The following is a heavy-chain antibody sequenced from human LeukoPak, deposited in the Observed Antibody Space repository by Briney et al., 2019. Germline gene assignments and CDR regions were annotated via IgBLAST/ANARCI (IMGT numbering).Heavy chain of an antibody. J-gene: IGHJ5*02. CDR3: AXGYYGSGTYGWFDP. V-gene: IGHV1-2*02. D-gene: IGHD3-10*01. CDR1: GYTFTGYY. Sequence: GASVKVSCKASGYTFTGYYMHWVRQAPGQGLEWMGWINPSSGGTNYAQKFQGRVTMTRDTSISTAYMELSRLRSDDTAVYYCAXGYYGSGTYGWFDPLGQGTLVTVSS. CDR2: INPSSGGT.